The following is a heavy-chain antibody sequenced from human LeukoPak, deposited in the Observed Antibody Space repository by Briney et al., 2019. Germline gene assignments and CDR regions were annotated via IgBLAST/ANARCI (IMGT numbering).Heavy chain of an antibody. Sequence: GGSLRLSCAVSGFIFADYAMHWVRQAPGKGLEWVSGITWGRDNLAYAASVKGRFTISRDNSKNTLYLQMNSLRAEDTAVYYCAKVEYSGSYYVGPTNPDHLFDYWGQGTLVTVSS. CDR1: GFIFADYA. D-gene: IGHD1-26*01. CDR3: AKVEYSGSYYVGPTNPDHLFDY. CDR2: ITWGRDNL. V-gene: IGHV3-9*01. J-gene: IGHJ4*02.